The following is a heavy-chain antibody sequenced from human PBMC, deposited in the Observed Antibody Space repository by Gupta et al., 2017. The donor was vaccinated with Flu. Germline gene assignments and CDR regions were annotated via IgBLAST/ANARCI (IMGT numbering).Heavy chain of an antibody. CDR1: GGSISSYY. V-gene: IGHV4-59*08. CDR3: ARWVRNYSSSWYSGATIVNYFDY. Sequence: QVQLQESGPGLVKPSETLSLTCTVSGGSISSYYWSWIRQPPGKGQEWIGYIYYSGSTNYNPSLKSRVTISVDTSKNQFSLKLSSVTAADTAVYYCARWVRNYSSSWYSGATIVNYFDYWGQGTLVTVSS. CDR2: IYYSGST. J-gene: IGHJ4*02. D-gene: IGHD6-13*01.